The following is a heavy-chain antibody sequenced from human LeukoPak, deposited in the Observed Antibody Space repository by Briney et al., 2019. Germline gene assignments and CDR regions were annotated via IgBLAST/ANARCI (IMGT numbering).Heavy chain of an antibody. D-gene: IGHD1-26*01. Sequence: SETLSLTCTVSGGSINSYSWSWIRQPPGTALEWIGHIYYTVSTKYSPSLKSRVTISVDTSKNQFSLKLTSVTAADTAVYYCARQGELAIDYWGRGTLVTVSS. CDR1: GGSINSYS. CDR2: IYYTVST. J-gene: IGHJ4*02. CDR3: ARQGELAIDY. V-gene: IGHV4-59*08.